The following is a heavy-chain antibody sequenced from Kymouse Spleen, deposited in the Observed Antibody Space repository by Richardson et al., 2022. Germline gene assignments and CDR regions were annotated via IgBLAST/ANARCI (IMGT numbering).Heavy chain of an antibody. J-gene: IGHJ6*02. Sequence: EVQLVESGGGLVKPGGSLRLSCAASGFTFSNAWMSWVRQAPGKGLEWVGRIKSKTDGGTTDYAAPVKGRFTISRDDSKNTLYLQMNSLKTEDTAVYYCTTDRITGTYYYYYYGMDVWGQGTTVTVSS. CDR3: TTDRITGTYYYYYYGMDV. V-gene: IGHV3-15*01. CDR2: IKSKTDGGTT. D-gene: IGHD1-7*01. CDR1: GFTFSNAW.